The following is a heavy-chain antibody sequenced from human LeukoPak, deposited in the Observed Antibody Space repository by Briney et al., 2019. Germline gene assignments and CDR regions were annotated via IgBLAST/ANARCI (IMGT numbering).Heavy chain of an antibody. D-gene: IGHD6-6*01. CDR2: MNPNSGKT. Sequence: ASVKVSCKASGYTFTSYDINWVRQATGQGLEWMGWMNPNSGKTDYAQKLRGRDTMTRNTILSTAYMEISSLRSEDTAVYYCARGRAALMSRWGQGTLVTVSS. V-gene: IGHV1-8*01. J-gene: IGHJ4*02. CDR3: ARGRAALMSR. CDR1: GYTFTSYD.